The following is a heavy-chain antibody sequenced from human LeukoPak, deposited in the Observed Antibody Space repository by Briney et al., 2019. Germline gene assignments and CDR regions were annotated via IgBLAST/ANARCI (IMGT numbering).Heavy chain of an antibody. CDR1: GFTFSSYA. V-gene: IGHV3-23*01. CDR2: ISGSGGST. D-gene: IGHD6-13*01. J-gene: IGHJ5*02. CDR3: AKDRGSGSWYYNWFDP. Sequence: GGSLRLSCAASGFTFSSYAMSWVRQAPGKGLEWVSAISGSGGSTYYADSVKGRFTISRDNSKNTLYLQMNSLRAEDTAVYYCAKDRGSGSWYYNWFDPWGQGTLVTVSS.